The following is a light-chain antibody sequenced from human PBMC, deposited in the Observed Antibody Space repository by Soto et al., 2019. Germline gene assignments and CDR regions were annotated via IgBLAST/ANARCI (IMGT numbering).Light chain of an antibody. CDR3: MQGTHLPYT. Sequence: DVVMTQSPLSLPVTLGQPASISCRSSQSLVYSDGDSYLNWFQQRPGQSPRRLIYKVSNRDSGVPDRFSGSGSCTDFTLKITRVEADDVGVYYCMQGTHLPYTFGQGTKLEIK. J-gene: IGKJ2*01. CDR2: KVS. CDR1: QSLVYSDGDSY. V-gene: IGKV2-30*01.